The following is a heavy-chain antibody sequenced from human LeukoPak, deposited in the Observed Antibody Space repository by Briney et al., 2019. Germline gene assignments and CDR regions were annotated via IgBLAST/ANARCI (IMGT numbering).Heavy chain of an antibody. Sequence: PGGSLRLSCAASGFTFSSYAMSWVRQAPGKGLERVAAISNSGGDTFYSDSGKGRFTIARDNSKNTLYLQMNSLRVDDTAVYYCAQQLGYCSGGTCYFTYWGQGTLVTVSS. CDR3: AQQLGYCSGGTCYFTY. D-gene: IGHD2-15*01. CDR2: ISNSGGDT. CDR1: GFTFSSYA. V-gene: IGHV3-23*01. J-gene: IGHJ1*01.